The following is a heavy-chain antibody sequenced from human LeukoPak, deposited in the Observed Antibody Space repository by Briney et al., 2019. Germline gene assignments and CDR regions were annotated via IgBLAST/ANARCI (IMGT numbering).Heavy chain of an antibody. CDR1: GYTFTTYY. CDR3: ARDGEYYDSSGSYFDY. J-gene: IGHJ4*02. CDR2: LNPSSGST. D-gene: IGHD3-22*01. Sequence: ASVKVSCKASGYTFTTYYMHWVRQAPGQGLEWMGILNPSSGSTSYAQRFQGRVTMTRDTSTSTFYMELRSLKSEDTAVYYCARDGEYYDSSGSYFDYWGQGTLVTVSS. V-gene: IGHV1-46*01.